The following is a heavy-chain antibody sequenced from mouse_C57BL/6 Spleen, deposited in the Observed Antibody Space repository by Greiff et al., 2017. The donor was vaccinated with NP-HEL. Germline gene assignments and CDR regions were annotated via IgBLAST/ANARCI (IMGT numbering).Heavy chain of an antibody. CDR2: ISSGSSTI. V-gene: IGHV5-17*01. Sequence: EVHLVESGGGLVKPGGSLKLSCAASGFTFSDYGMHWVRQAPEKGLEWVAYISSGSSTIYYADTVKGRFTISRDNAKNTLFLQMTSLRSEDTAMYYCARRALPAWFAYWGQGTLVTVSA. J-gene: IGHJ3*01. CDR3: ARRALPAWFAY. D-gene: IGHD3-3*01. CDR1: GFTFSDYG.